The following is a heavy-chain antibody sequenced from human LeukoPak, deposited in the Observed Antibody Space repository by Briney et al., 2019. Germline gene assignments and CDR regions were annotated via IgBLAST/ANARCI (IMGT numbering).Heavy chain of an antibody. CDR3: TTEEMVRGVIYYYYGMDV. D-gene: IGHD3-10*01. Sequence: GGSLSLSCAASGFTFSNAWMNWVRQAPGKGLEWVGRIKSKTDGGTTDYAAPVKGRFTISRDDSKNTLYLQMNSLKTEDTAVYYCTTEEMVRGVIYYYYGMDVWGQGTTVTVSS. CDR2: IKSKTDGGTT. J-gene: IGHJ6*02. V-gene: IGHV3-15*07. CDR1: GFTFSNAW.